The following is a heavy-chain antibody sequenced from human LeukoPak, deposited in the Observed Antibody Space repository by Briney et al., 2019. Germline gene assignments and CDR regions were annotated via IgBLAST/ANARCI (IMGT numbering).Heavy chain of an antibody. J-gene: IGHJ3*02. Sequence: GGSLRLSCAASGFTFSSYAMHWVRLAPGKGLEWVAVISGDGNIMFYGNSVKGRFTISRDNSKNTLYLQMTNLRPEDAAVYSCARAKYYDTTSIREAFDIWGQGTMVTVS. CDR2: ISGDGNIM. CDR1: GFTFSSYA. CDR3: ARAKYYDTTSIREAFDI. V-gene: IGHV3-30*04. D-gene: IGHD3-16*01.